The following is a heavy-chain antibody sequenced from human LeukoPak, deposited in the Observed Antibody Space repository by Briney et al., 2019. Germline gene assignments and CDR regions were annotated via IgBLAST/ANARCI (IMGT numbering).Heavy chain of an antibody. D-gene: IGHD2-2*01. J-gene: IGHJ4*02. CDR1: GVTFTNYV. CDR3: ATIEVVAADFDY. Sequence: GGSLRLSCAASGVTFTNYVMHWVRQAPGKGLEWVSVISGSGDNTHYADSVKGRFTISRDNSKNTLYLQMNSLRAEDTAMYYCATIEVVAADFDYWGQGTLVTVSS. V-gene: IGHV3-23*01. CDR2: ISGSGDNT.